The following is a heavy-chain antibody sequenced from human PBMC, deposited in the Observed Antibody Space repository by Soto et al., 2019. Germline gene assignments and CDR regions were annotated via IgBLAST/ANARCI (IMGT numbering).Heavy chain of an antibody. CDR3: AREVVGAVTG. D-gene: IGHD6-19*01. J-gene: IGHJ4*02. CDR2: MNPNSGNT. V-gene: IGHV1-8*01. CDR1: GYSFTSYD. Sequence: ASVKVSCKASGYSFTSYDINWVRQATGQGLESMGWMNPNSGNTGYAQKFQGRVTVTRNTSISTAYMELSSLTFEDTAVYYCAREVVGAVTGWGQGTLVTVSS.